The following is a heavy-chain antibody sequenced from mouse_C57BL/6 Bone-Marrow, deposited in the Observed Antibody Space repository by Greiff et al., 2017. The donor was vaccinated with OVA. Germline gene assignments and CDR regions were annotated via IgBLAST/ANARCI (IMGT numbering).Heavy chain of an antibody. J-gene: IGHJ4*01. CDR2: IDPNSGGT. D-gene: IGHD2-4*01. Sequence: QVQLQQPGAELVKPGASVKLSCKASGYTFTSYWMHWVKQRPGRGLKWIGRIDPNSGGTKYNEKFKSKATLTVDKPSSTAYMQLSSLTSEDSAVYYCARREVDYDYAMDYWGQGTSVTVSS. CDR1: GYTFTSYW. V-gene: IGHV1-72*01. CDR3: ARREVDYDYAMDY.